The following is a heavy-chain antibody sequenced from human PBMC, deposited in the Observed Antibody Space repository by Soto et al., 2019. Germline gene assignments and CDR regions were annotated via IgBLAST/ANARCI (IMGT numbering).Heavy chain of an antibody. J-gene: IGHJ4*02. Sequence: PGGSLRLSCAASGFPFSDYNMICVRQAPGKGLEWVSYIDLYSATIYYADSVKGRFTISRDNAKNSLYLQMNSLRDEDTAVYYCARDGVAEIDYWGQGTLVTVSS. CDR2: IDLYSATI. V-gene: IGHV3-48*02. CDR1: GFPFSDYN. CDR3: ARDGVAEIDY. D-gene: IGHD2-15*01.